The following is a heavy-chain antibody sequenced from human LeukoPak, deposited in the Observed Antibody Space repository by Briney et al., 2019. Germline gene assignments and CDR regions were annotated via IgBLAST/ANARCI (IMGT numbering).Heavy chain of an antibody. D-gene: IGHD4-17*01. CDR1: GFTFSSYG. CDR3: ARRDSLRVHYFDY. Sequence: GGSLRLSCAASGFTFSSYGMSWVRQAPGKGLEWVSAISRSGGTTYYADSVKGRFTISRDNSKNTLYLQMNSLRAEDTAVYYCARRDSLRVHYFDYWGQGTLVTVSS. J-gene: IGHJ4*02. CDR2: ISRSGGTT. V-gene: IGHV3-23*01.